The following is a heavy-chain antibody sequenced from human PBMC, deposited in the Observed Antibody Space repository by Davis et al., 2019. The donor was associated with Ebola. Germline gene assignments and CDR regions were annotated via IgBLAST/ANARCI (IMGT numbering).Heavy chain of an antibody. CDR2: INAYNGNT. Sequence: AASVKVSCKASGYTFTTYGVSWVRQAPGQGLEWMGWINAYNGNTNYAQKLQGRVTLTKDQSTSTAYMELRGLRSDDTAVYYCAVGYCISSTCHSGYDYWGQGTLVTVSS. V-gene: IGHV1-18*04. J-gene: IGHJ4*02. CDR3: AVGYCISSTCHSGYDY. CDR1: GYTFTTYG. D-gene: IGHD2-2*01.